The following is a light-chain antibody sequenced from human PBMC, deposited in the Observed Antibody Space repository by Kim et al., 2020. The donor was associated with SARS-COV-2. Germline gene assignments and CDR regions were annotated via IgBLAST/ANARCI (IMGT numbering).Light chain of an antibody. V-gene: IGKV1-16*02. Sequence: DIQMTQSPSSLSASVGDRVTITCRASQDISNFLAWFQQKPGKAPRSLIYAASSLHSGVPSNFSGSGSGTDFTLTISSLQPEDFGTYYCQQYKTYPRTFGQWTKLEI. J-gene: IGKJ2*01. CDR3: QQYKTYPRT. CDR1: QDISNF. CDR2: AAS.